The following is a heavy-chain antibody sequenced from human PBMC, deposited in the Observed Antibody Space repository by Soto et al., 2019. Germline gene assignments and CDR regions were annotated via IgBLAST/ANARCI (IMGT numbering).Heavy chain of an antibody. CDR1: GFPFNAYS. D-gene: IGHD1-26*01. V-gene: IGHV3-23*01. Sequence: EVQLLESGGGLVQPGGSLRLSCAASGFPFNAYSMSWGGQAPGKGLDWVSGISGLGGSTYYATSVRGRFTLSRDNSRNTLYLLINSLRVEDTAVYSCARSAGNTWAEYFFDTWGQGTLLTVSS. CDR3: ARSAGNTWAEYFFDT. J-gene: IGHJ4*02. CDR2: ISGLGGST.